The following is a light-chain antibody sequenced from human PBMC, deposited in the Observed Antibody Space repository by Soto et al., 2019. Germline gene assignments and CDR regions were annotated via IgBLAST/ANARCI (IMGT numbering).Light chain of an antibody. CDR2: LGS. J-gene: IGKJ3*01. CDR3: MQALQTLFT. CDR1: QSLLHSNGYNY. Sequence: DIVMTQSPLSLPVTPGEPASISCRSSQSLLHSNGYNYLDWYLQKPGQSPQLLIYLGSNRSSGVPDRFSGSGSGTDFTLKISRVEAEDVGVYYRMQALQTLFTFGPGTKVDIK. V-gene: IGKV2-28*01.